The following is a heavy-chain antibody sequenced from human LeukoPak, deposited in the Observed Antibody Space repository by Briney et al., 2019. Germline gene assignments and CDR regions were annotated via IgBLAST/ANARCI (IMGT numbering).Heavy chain of an antibody. CDR1: GLTFSSYE. CDR3: ARARGPVYYSGMDV. J-gene: IGHJ6*02. Sequence: GGSLRLSCAASGLTFSSYEMNWGRQAPGKGLEWVSYISTSGTTIYHADSVKGRFTISRDNAKNSLSLQMNSLRAEDTAVYYCARARGPVYYSGMDVWGQGTTVTVSS. D-gene: IGHD3-10*01. CDR2: ISTSGTTI. V-gene: IGHV3-48*03.